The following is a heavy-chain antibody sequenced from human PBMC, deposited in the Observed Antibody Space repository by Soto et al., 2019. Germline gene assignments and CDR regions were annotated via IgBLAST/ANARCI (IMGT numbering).Heavy chain of an antibody. Sequence: ASVKVSCKASGYTFTSYGISWVRQAPGQVLEWMGWISAYNGNTNYAQKLQGRVTMTTDTSTSTAYMELRSLRSDDTAVYYCARDYYDSSGQTIDYWGQGTLVTVSS. J-gene: IGHJ4*02. CDR1: GYTFTSYG. D-gene: IGHD3-22*01. CDR2: ISAYNGNT. CDR3: ARDYYDSSGQTIDY. V-gene: IGHV1-18*01.